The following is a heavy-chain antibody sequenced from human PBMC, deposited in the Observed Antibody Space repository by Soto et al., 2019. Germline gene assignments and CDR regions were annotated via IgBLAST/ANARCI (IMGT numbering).Heavy chain of an antibody. CDR3: ARDYPHDYSNYEFLYYYYGMDV. J-gene: IGHJ6*02. D-gene: IGHD4-4*01. CDR2: ISYDGSNK. V-gene: IGHV3-30-3*01. Sequence: GGSLRLSCAASGFTFSSYAMHWVRQAPGKGLEWVAVISYDGSNKYYADSVKGRFTISRDNSKNTLYLQMNSLRAEDTAVYYCARDYPHDYSNYEFLYYYYGMDVWGQGTTVTVSS. CDR1: GFTFSSYA.